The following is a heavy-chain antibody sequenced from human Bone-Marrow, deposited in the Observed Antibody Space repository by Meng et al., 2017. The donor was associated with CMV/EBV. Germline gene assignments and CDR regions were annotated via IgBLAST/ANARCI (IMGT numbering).Heavy chain of an antibody. J-gene: IGHJ6*02. CDR2: IIPIFGTA. V-gene: IGHV1-69*05. Sequence: SVKVSCKASGYTFTSYGISWVRQAPGQGLEWMGGIIPIFGTANYAQKFQGRVTITTDESTSTAYMELSSLRSEDTDVYYCARDQLWSSVTFDYYGMDVWGQGTLVTVSS. CDR1: GYTFTSYG. D-gene: IGHD5-18*01. CDR3: ARDQLWSSVTFDYYGMDV.